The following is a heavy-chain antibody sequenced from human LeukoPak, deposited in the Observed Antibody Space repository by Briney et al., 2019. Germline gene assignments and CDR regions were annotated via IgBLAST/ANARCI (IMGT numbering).Heavy chain of an antibody. D-gene: IGHD1-20*01. CDR1: GFTFSSYS. CDR3: ARDFNWNGDAAFDI. Sequence: GGSLRLSCAASGFTFSSYSMNWVRQAPGKGLEWVSSISSSSSYIYYADSVKGRFTISRDNSKNTLYLQMNSLRAEDTAVYYCARDFNWNGDAAFDIWGQGTMVTVSS. CDR2: ISSSSSYI. V-gene: IGHV3-21*01. J-gene: IGHJ3*02.